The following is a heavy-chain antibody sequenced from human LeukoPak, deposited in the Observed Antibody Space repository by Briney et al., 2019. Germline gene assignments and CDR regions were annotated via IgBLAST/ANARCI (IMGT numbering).Heavy chain of an antibody. Sequence: SVKVSCKASGGTFSSYAISWVRQAPGQGLEWMGGIIPIFGTANYAQKFQGRVTITTDESTSTAYMELSSLRSEDTAVYYCARESRGCSSTSCFPGSNWSDPWGQGTLVTVSS. CDR2: IIPIFGTA. D-gene: IGHD2-2*01. J-gene: IGHJ5*02. CDR1: GGTFSSYA. CDR3: ARESRGCSSTSCFPGSNWSDP. V-gene: IGHV1-69*05.